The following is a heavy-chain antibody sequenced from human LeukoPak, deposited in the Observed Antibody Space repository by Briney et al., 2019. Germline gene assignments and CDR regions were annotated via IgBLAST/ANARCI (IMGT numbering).Heavy chain of an antibody. D-gene: IGHD3-10*01. CDR3: ARLGLWFGETYYYFDY. CDR2: ISYDGSNK. J-gene: IGHJ4*02. CDR1: GFTFRDYA. Sequence: SGGSLRLSCAASGFTFRDYAIHWVRQAPGKGLEWVAVISYDGSNKYYADSVKGRFTISRDNSKNTLYLQMNSLRAEDTAVYYCARLGLWFGETYYYFDYWGQGTLVTVSS. V-gene: IGHV3-30-3*01.